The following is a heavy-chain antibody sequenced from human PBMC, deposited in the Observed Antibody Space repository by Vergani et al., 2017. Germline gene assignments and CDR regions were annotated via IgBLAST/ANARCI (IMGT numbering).Heavy chain of an antibody. Sequence: EVQLLESGGDLVQPGGSLRLPCAAPGFTFNHYAMNWVRQAPGKGLEWVSGINNNGGSTYYADSVKGRFTISRDNSKNTLYLQMTDLRAEDTATYYCAKVCGXTSCPYGGGAFDVWGHGTMVTVSS. CDR1: GFTFNHYA. D-gene: IGHD2-2*01. J-gene: IGHJ3*01. CDR3: AKVCGXTSCPYGGGAFDV. CDR2: INNNGGST. V-gene: IGHV3-23*01.